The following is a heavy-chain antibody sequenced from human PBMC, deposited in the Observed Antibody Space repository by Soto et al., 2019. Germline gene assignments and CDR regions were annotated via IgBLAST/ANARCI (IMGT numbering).Heavy chain of an antibody. CDR3: ARGVLPDYSNNTPLDY. D-gene: IGHD4-4*01. CDR2: IWYDGSNK. Sequence: PGGSLRLSCAASGFTFSSYGMHWVRQAPGKGLEWVSFIWYDGSNKYYADSVKGRFTISRDNSKNALSLQMNSLRAEDTAVYYCARGVLPDYSNNTPLDYWGQGTLVTVSS. V-gene: IGHV3-33*01. CDR1: GFTFSSYG. J-gene: IGHJ4*02.